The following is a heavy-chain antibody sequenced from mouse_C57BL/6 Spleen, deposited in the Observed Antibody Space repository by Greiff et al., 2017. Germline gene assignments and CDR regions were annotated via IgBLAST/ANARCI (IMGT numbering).Heavy chain of an antibody. V-gene: IGHV1-5*01. D-gene: IGHD2-1*01. CDR3: TREDYGKRDYFDY. J-gene: IGHJ2*01. CDR1: GYTFTSYW. CDR2: IYPGNSDT. Sequence: EVQLQESGTVLARPGASVKMSCKTSGYTFTSYWMNWVKQRPGQGLEWIGAIYPGNSDTSYNQKFKGKAKLTAVTSASTAYMELSSLTNEDSAVYYCTREDYGKRDYFDYWGQGTTLTVSS.